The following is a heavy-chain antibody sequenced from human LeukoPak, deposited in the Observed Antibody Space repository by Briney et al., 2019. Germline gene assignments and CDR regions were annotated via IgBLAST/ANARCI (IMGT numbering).Heavy chain of an antibody. D-gene: IGHD3-3*01. CDR1: GFTFSSYS. CDR2: ISSSSSYI. CDR3: AKDTDRVTIFGVAFDY. Sequence: PGGSLRLSCAASGFTFSSYSMNWVRQAPGKGLEWVSSISSSSSYIYYADSVKGRFTISRDNSKNTLYLQMNSLRAEDTAVYYCAKDTDRVTIFGVAFDYWGQGTLVTVSS. J-gene: IGHJ4*02. V-gene: IGHV3-21*01.